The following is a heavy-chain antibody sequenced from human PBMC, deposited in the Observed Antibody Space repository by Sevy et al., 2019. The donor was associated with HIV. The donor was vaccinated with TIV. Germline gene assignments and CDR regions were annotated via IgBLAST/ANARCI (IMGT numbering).Heavy chain of an antibody. CDR2: IKSKIDGETT. CDR3: ATAPGYYDSAPFDY. CDR1: GFTFSNAW. J-gene: IGHJ4*02. Sequence: GESLKISCAVSGFTFSNAWMNWVRQAPGTGLQWVGLIKSKIDGETTDYVAPVEGRFTISRDDSTNTLYLQMNSLKTEDTGVYYCATAPGYYDSAPFDYWGPGTLVTVSS. V-gene: IGHV3-15*01. D-gene: IGHD3-22*01.